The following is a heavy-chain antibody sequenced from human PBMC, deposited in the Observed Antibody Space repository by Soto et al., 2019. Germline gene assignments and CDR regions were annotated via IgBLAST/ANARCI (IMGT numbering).Heavy chain of an antibody. CDR3: AKDRWYYYYYGMDV. V-gene: IGHV3-30*18. CDR1: GLTFSSYG. J-gene: IGHJ6*02. CDR2: ISHDGSNK. D-gene: IGHD6-13*01. Sequence: LRLSCAASGLTFSSYGMHWVRQAPGKGLEWVAVISHDGSNKYYADSVKGRFTISRDNSKNTLYLQMNSLRAEDTAVYYCAKDRWYYYYYGMDVWGQGTTVTVSS.